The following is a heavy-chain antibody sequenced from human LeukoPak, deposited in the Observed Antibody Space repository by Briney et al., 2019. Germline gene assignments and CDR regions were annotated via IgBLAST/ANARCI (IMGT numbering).Heavy chain of an antibody. Sequence: GGSLRLSCAASGFTFSSYEMNWVRQAPGKGLEWVSYISSSGSTIYYADSVKGRFTISRDNAKNSMYLQMNSLRAEDTAVYYCARRSSYLPRAWLKRGYYFDYWGQGTLVTVSS. D-gene: IGHD5-12*01. J-gene: IGHJ4*02. CDR2: ISSSGSTI. CDR1: GFTFSSYE. V-gene: IGHV3-48*03. CDR3: ARRSSYLPRAWLKRGYYFDY.